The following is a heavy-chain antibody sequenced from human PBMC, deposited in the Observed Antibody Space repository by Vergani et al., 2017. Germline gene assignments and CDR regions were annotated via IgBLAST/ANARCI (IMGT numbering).Heavy chain of an antibody. Sequence: QVQLQESGPGLVKPSETLSLTCTVSGGSISSSSYYWGWIRQPPGKGLGWIGSIYYSGSTYYNPSLKSRVTISVDTSKNQFSLKLSSVTAADTAVYYCARHRVEMATSPFDYWGQGTLVTVSS. D-gene: IGHD5-24*01. CDR1: GGSISSSSYY. J-gene: IGHJ4*02. CDR2: IYYSGST. CDR3: ARHRVEMATSPFDY. V-gene: IGHV4-39*01.